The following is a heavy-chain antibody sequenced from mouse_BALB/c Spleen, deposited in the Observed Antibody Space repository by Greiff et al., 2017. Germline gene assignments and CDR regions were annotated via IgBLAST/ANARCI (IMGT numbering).Heavy chain of an antibody. V-gene: IGHV1-7*01. J-gene: IGHJ3*01. CDR3: ARKGDYYGSWFAY. CDR1: GYTFTSYW. CDR2: INPSTGYT. Sequence: QVQLQQSGAELAKPGASVKMSCKASGYTFTSYWMHWVKQRPGQGLEWIGYINPSTGYTEYHQKFKDKATLTADKSSSTAYMQLSSLTSEDSAVYYCARKGDYYGSWFAYWGQGTLVTVSA. D-gene: IGHD1-1*01.